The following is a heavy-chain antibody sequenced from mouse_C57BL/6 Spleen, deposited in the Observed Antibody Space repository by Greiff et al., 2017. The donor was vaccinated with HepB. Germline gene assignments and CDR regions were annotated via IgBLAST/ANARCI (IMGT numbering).Heavy chain of an antibody. CDR1: GYTFTSYW. D-gene: IGHD1-1*01. CDR3: ATDYYGSSWYYFDY. V-gene: IGHV1-55*01. CDR2: IYPGSGST. J-gene: IGHJ2*01. Sequence: VQLQQSGAELVKPGASVKMSCKASGYTFTSYWITWVKQRPGQGLEWIGDIYPGSGSTNYNEKFKSKATLTVDTSSSTAYMQLSSLTSEDSAVYYCATDYYGSSWYYFDYWGQGTTLTVSS.